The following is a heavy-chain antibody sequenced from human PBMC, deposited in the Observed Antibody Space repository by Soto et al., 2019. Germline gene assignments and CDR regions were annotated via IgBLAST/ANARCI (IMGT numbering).Heavy chain of an antibody. D-gene: IGHD1-1*01. Sequence: AAVKCSFKASGYTFSSYAMHWVRQAPGQRLECIGWINAGYGNTKSSQNFQDRVTISRDTSASTAYMELTSLRSEDTAVYYCARDPADGTFDFWGQRTMVTVSS. V-gene: IGHV1-3*01. CDR3: ARDPADGTFDF. CDR2: INAGYGNT. CDR1: GYTFSSYA. J-gene: IGHJ4*02.